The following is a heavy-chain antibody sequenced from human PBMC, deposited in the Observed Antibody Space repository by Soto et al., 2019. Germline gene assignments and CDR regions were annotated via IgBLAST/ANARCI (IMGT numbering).Heavy chain of an antibody. J-gene: IGHJ5*02. Sequence: GGSLRLSCAGSGFTFGDSYMSWIRQAPGKGLEWLSYISPGSRYPAYADSAKGRFTISRDNAKRSLYLQMMSLTAEDTAIYYCVRGGGGGLFDPWGQGTMVTVSS. CDR1: GFTFGDSY. V-gene: IGHV3-11*06. D-gene: IGHD2-15*01. CDR3: VRGGGGGLFDP. CDR2: ISPGSRYP.